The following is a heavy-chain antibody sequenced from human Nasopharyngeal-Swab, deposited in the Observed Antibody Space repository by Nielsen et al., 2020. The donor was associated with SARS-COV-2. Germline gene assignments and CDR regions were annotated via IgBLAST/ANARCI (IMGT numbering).Heavy chain of an antibody. D-gene: IGHD5/OR15-5a*01. CDR2: IYSDDDQ. CDR1: GFSLTTTGVG. Sequence: SGPTLVKPTQTLTLPCTLSGFSLTTTGVGVGWIRQPPVKALELLALIYSDDDQRYSPSLKSRLTITKDTSKNQVVLTVANMNPVDTAIYYCADRHLPGDTYDVWGQGATVTVSS. V-gene: IGHV2-5*02. J-gene: IGHJ3*01. CDR3: ADRHLPGDTYDV.